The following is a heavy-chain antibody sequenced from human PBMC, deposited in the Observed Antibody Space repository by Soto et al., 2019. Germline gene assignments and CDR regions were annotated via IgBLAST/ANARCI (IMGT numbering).Heavy chain of an antibody. CDR2: AYYSGST. J-gene: IGHJ5*02. CDR1: GGSISHYY. CDR3: ARDRSTYGGGGTGEVKENWFDP. V-gene: IGHV4-59*01. Sequence: SETLSLTCSVSGGSISHYYWSWIRQSPGKGLEWIGYAYYSGSTDYNPSLKSRVTMSVDTSKNQVSLKLNSVTTADTAVYYCARDRSTYGGGGTGEVKENWFDPWGPGTLVTVSS. D-gene: IGHD2-8*01.